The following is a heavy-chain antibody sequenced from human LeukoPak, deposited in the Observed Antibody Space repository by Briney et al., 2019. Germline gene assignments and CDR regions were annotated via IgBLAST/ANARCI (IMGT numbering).Heavy chain of an antibody. V-gene: IGHV4-59*01. CDR1: GGSISSYY. CDR2: IYYSGST. D-gene: IGHD6-19*01. J-gene: IGHJ6*02. CDR3: ASLWLMGPRSQHYYYYGMDV. Sequence: PSETLSLTCTGSGGSISSYYWSWIRQPPGKGLEWIGYIYYSGSTNYNPSLKSRVTISVDTSKNQFSLKLSSVTAADTAVYYCASLWLMGPRSQHYYYYGMDVWGQGTTVTVSS.